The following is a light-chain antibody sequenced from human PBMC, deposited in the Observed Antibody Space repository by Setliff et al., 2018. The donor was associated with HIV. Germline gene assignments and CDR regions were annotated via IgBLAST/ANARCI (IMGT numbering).Light chain of an antibody. CDR2: EVI. CDR3: SSYKTGNTLV. J-gene: IGLJ3*02. Sequence: QSVLTQPASVSGSPGQSITISCTGTSSDIGVSKYVSWYQQRPGRAPKLMIFEVINRPSGVSDRFSGSKSGNTASLTISGLQAEDEADYYCSSYKTGNTLVFGGGTKVTVL. V-gene: IGLV2-14*01. CDR1: SSDIGVSKY.